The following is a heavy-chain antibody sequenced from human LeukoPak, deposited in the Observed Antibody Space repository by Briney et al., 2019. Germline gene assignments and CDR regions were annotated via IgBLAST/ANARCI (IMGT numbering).Heavy chain of an antibody. V-gene: IGHV3-48*01. Sequence: GGSLRLSCAASGFTFSTHTMNWVRQAPGRGLEWVSYISSSSSTIYYADSVKGRFTISRVNDKNSLYLQMNSLRAEDTALYYCARDLPYCGGDCLTFDHWGQGTLVTVSS. CDR2: ISSSSSTI. D-gene: IGHD2-21*01. CDR3: ARDLPYCGGDCLTFDH. CDR1: GFTFSTHT. J-gene: IGHJ4*02.